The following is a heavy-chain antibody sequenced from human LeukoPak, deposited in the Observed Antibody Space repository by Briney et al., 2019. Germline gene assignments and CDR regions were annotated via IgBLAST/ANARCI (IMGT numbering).Heavy chain of an antibody. CDR3: ARGRGTINRRYFDY. Sequence: ASVKVSCKASGATFSSYAINWVRQATGQGLEWMGWMNPNSGNTGYAQKFQGRVTMTRNTSISTAYMELSSLRSEDTAVYYCARGRGTINRRYFDYWGQGTLVTVSS. D-gene: IGHD1-14*01. V-gene: IGHV1-8*02. CDR1: GATFSSYA. J-gene: IGHJ4*02. CDR2: MNPNSGNT.